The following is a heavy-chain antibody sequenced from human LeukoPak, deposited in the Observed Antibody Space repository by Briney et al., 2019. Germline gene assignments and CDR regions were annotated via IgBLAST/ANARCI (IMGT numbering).Heavy chain of an antibody. V-gene: IGHV4-34*01. J-gene: IGHJ5*02. CDR3: AKNGQSGFSFDP. Sequence: SETLSLTCAVYGEPFSGYYWSWIRQPPGKGLEWIGEINQSGSTNYNPSLKSRVTISVDTSQSQFSLKLSSVTAADTAVYYCAKNGQSGFSFDPWGQGTLVTVSS. D-gene: IGHD1-26*01. CDR1: GEPFSGYY. CDR2: INQSGST.